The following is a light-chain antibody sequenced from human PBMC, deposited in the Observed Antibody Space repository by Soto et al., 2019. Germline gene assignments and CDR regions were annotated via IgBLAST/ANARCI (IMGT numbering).Light chain of an antibody. J-gene: IGKJ4*01. V-gene: IGKV1-33*01. CDR2: DAS. CDR3: QQYYSYPQLT. CDR1: QDISNY. Sequence: IQMTQSPSSLSASVGDRVTITCQASQDISNYLNWYQQKPGKAPKLLIYDASNLETGVPSRFSGSGSGTDFTLTISCLQSEDFATYYCQQYYSYPQLTFGGGTKVDIK.